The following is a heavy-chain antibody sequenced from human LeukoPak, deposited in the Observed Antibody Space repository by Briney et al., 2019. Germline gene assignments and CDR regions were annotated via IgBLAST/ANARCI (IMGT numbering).Heavy chain of an antibody. D-gene: IGHD2-15*01. J-gene: IGHJ4*02. CDR2: ISSSSSTI. CDR1: GFTFSSYS. V-gene: IGHV3-48*04. Sequence: PGGSLRLSCAASGFTFSSYSMNWVRQAPGKGLEWVSYISSSSSTIYYADSVKGRFTISRDNAKNSLYLQMNSLRAEDTAVYYCASGRAATPGDYWGQGTPVTVSS. CDR3: ASGRAATPGDY.